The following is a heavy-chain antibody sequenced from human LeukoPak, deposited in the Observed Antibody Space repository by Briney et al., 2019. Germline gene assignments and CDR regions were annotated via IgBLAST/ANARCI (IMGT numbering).Heavy chain of an antibody. Sequence: PGGSLRLSCAASGFTFSSYGMHWVRQAPGKGLEWVAVISYDGSNKYYADSVKGRFTISRDNSKNTLYLQMNSLRAEDTAVYYCAKFDVRGVIWAIYYYGMDVWGQGTTVTVSS. J-gene: IGHJ6*02. D-gene: IGHD3-10*01. CDR2: ISYDGSNK. CDR1: GFTFSSYG. CDR3: AKFDVRGVIWAIYYYGMDV. V-gene: IGHV3-30*18.